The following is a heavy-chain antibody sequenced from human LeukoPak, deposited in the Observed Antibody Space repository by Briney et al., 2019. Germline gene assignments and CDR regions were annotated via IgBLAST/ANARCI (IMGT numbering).Heavy chain of an antibody. CDR3: AKGGFTGWFDP. Sequence: GGSLRLSCAASGFTFSSYAMHWVRQAPGKGLEWAAVISYDGSNKYYADSVKGRFTISRDNSKNTLYLQMNSLRVEDTAVYNCAKGGFTGWFDPWGQGTLVTVSS. V-gene: IGHV3-30*04. CDR2: ISYDGSNK. J-gene: IGHJ5*02. CDR1: GFTFSSYA. D-gene: IGHD3-10*01.